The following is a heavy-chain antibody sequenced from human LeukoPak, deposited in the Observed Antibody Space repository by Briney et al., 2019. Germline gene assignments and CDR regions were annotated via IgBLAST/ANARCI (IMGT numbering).Heavy chain of an antibody. V-gene: IGHV1-46*03. CDR3: ARDPAGNYFDY. CDR1: GYTFTSYY. D-gene: IGHD1-26*01. CDR2: INPSGGST. J-gene: IGHJ4*02. Sequence: ASVKVSCKASGYTFTSYYMHWVRQAPGQGLEWMGIINPSGGSTSYAQTFQGRVTMTRDTSTSTVYMELSSLRSEDTAVYYCARDPAGNYFDYWGQGTLVTVSS.